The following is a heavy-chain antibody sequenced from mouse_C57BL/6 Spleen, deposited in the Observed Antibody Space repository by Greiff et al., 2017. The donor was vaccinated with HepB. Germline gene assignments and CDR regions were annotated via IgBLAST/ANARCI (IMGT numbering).Heavy chain of an antibody. CDR3: TREKLGYSNYPSYYYAMDY. V-gene: IGHV5-9-1*02. Sequence: EVKVVESGEGLVKPGGSLKLSCAASGFTFSSYAMSWVRQTPEKRLEWVAYISSGGDYIYYADTVKGRFTISRDNARNTLYLQMSSLKSEDTAMYYCTREKLGYSNYPSYYYAMDYWGQGTSVTVSS. CDR1: GFTFSSYA. CDR2: ISSGGDYI. D-gene: IGHD2-5*01. J-gene: IGHJ4*01.